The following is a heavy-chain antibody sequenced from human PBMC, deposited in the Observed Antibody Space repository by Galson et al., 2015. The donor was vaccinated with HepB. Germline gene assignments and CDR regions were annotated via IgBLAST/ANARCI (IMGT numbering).Heavy chain of an antibody. CDR3: ARGSSSVEGDV. CDR1: GFTFSTYS. J-gene: IGHJ6*02. Sequence: SLRLSCAPSGFTFSTYSMSWVRQAPGKGLEWVSSISSSRRYIYYADSVKGLFTISRDNAENSLYLEMNSLRVADTAVYYCARGSSSVEGDVWGPGTMVTVSS. V-gene: IGHV3-21*01. D-gene: IGHD6-13*01. CDR2: ISSSRRYI.